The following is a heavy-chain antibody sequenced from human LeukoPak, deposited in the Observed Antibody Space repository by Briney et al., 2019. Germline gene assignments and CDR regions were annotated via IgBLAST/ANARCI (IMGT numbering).Heavy chain of an antibody. V-gene: IGHV3-33*01. J-gene: IGHJ6*02. Sequence: GGSLRLSCAASGFTFSSYAMNWVRQAPGKGLEWVAAIWYDGSNKYYADSVKGRFTISRDNSKNTLYLQMNSLRAEDTAVYYCARDLTVGSGSWYYVMDVWGQGTTVTVSS. D-gene: IGHD3-10*01. CDR2: IWYDGSNK. CDR3: ARDLTVGSGSWYYVMDV. CDR1: GFTFSSYA.